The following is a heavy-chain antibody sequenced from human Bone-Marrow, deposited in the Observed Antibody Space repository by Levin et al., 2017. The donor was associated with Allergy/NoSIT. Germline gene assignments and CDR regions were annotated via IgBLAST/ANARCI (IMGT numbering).Heavy chain of an antibody. V-gene: IGHV4-4*07. CDR2: MHTSQGA. J-gene: IGHJ5*02. D-gene: IGHD2-21*01. Sequence: RSSETLSLTCTVSPGSLTDYYWTWVRQPSGKGLEWLGRMHTSQGAIYNPSLRGRLSMSLDTFENPFSLSLHSVTAADTALYFCARSDPRSPVKAFDLWGQGMLVTVSS. CDR1: PGSLTDYY. CDR3: ARSDPRSPVKAFDL.